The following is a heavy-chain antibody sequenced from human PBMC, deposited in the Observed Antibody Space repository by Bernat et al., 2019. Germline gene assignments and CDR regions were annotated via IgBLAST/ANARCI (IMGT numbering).Heavy chain of an antibody. CDR3: ARGTWYSSSWYPSS. CDR2: IWYDGSNK. D-gene: IGHD6-13*01. V-gene: IGHV3-33*01. CDR1: GIIFSSYG. J-gene: IGHJ5*02. Sequence: QVQLVESGGGVVQPGRSLRLSCAASGIIFSSYGMHWVRQAPGKGLEWVAVIWYDGSNKYYADSVKGRFTISGDNSKNTLYLQMNGLRAEDTAVYYCARGTWYSSSWYPSSWGQGTLVTVS.